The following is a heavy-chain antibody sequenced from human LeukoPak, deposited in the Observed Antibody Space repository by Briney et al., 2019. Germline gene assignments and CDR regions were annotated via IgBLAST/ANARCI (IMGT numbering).Heavy chain of an antibody. J-gene: IGHJ4*02. V-gene: IGHV3-23*01. D-gene: IGHD3-22*01. CDR3: AKAVLYYGDFDY. CDR2: ISGSGGSP. CDR1: GFTFSTYA. Sequence: GGSLRLSCAASGFTFSTYAMSWVRQAPGKGLEWVSAISGSGGSPYYADSVKGRFTISRDNSRNTLFLQMKSLRAEDTAVYYCAKAVLYYGDFDYWGKGTLVTVSS.